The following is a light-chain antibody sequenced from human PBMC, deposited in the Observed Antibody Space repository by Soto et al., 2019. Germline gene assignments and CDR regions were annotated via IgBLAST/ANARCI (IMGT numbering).Light chain of an antibody. V-gene: IGKV1-6*01. CDR1: QDIGNA. CDR2: AAS. CDR3: HQDYHYEWT. Sequence: AIQMTQSPSSLSASVGDRVTITCRTSQDIGNALGWYQQKPGEAPKLLICAASTLQSGVPSRFSGSGSGTDFTLTISSLQPEDFATYYCHQDYHYEWTFGQGTKVEIK. J-gene: IGKJ1*01.